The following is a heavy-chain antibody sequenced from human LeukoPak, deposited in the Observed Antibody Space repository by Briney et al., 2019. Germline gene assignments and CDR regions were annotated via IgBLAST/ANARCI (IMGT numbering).Heavy chain of an antibody. D-gene: IGHD3-9*01. CDR2: ISSSGSTI. V-gene: IGHV3-48*03. J-gene: IGHJ4*02. CDR3: ARLDILTGNYYYFNF. CDR1: GFTFSSYE. Sequence: GGSLRLSCAASGFTFSSYEMNWVRQAPGKGLEWVSYISSSGSTIYYADSVKGRFTISRDNAKNSLYLQMNSLRAEDTAVYYCARLDILTGNYYYFNFWGQGTLVTVSS.